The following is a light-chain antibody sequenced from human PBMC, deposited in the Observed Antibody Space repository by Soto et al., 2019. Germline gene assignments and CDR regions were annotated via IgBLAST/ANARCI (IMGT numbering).Light chain of an antibody. V-gene: IGKV1-39*01. CDR2: AAS. CDR3: QQSHSTPLT. CDR1: QSIASY. J-gene: IGKJ4*01. Sequence: DIQMTQSPSSLSASVGDRVTITCRASQSIASYLNWYQKKPGKAPNLLIYAASNLESGVTSRISGSGSGTDFTLTITSLQPEDFATYYCQQSHSTPLTFGGGTKVDIK.